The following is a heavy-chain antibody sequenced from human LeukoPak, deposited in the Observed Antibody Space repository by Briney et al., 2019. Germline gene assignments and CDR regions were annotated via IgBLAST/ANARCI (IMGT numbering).Heavy chain of an antibody. Sequence: ASVKVSCKASGYTFTSYDINWVRQAPGQGLEWMGGIIPIFGTANYAQKFQGRVTITADESTSTAYMELSSLRSEDTAVYYCARVGVISFAGTTPFDYWGQGTLVTVSS. D-gene: IGHD3-10*01. CDR2: IIPIFGTA. V-gene: IGHV1-69*13. CDR1: GYTFTSYD. J-gene: IGHJ4*02. CDR3: ARVGVISFAGTTPFDY.